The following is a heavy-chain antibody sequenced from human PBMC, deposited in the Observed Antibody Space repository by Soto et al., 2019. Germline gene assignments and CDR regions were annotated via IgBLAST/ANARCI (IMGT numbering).Heavy chain of an antibody. J-gene: IGHJ6*02. CDR1: VDSITTYY. CDR2: IDTSVNT. D-gene: IGHD6-13*01. CDR3: ARYSNNWFQTEGMDV. Sequence: SDTLSLTCAVSVDSITTYYWSWIRPPAGKGLEWIGRIDTSVNTNYNPSLKSRVTMSVDTSKKQFSLKLTSVTAADTAVYYCARYSNNWFQTEGMDVWGQGNTVTVSS. V-gene: IGHV4-4*07.